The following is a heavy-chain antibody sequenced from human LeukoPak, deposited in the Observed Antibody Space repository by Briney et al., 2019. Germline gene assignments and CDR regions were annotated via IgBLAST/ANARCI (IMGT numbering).Heavy chain of an antibody. D-gene: IGHD2-8*01. CDR3: ARGVVPGYACY. Sequence: GGSLRLSCAASGVTVSSTYMRCVRQAPGKGLEWVSLIYSDGKTFYTDSVKGRFTISRDNSKNTLYLQMNGPRADDTAVYYCARGVVPGYACYWGQGTLVIVSS. CDR2: IYSDGKT. CDR1: GVTVSSTY. J-gene: IGHJ4*02. V-gene: IGHV3-53*01.